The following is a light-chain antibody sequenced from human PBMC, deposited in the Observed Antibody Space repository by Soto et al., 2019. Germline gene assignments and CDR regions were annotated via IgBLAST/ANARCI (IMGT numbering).Light chain of an antibody. J-gene: IGKJ1*01. Sequence: PVERATLSCRASQRASRQYLSWYQQRPDQPPRLLIYGASSRATGIPDRFSGSGSGTDFTLTISRLEPEDFAVYYCQQYGTSSRTFGQGTKVDI. CDR3: QQYGTSSRT. CDR2: GAS. CDR1: QRASRQY. V-gene: IGKV3-20*01.